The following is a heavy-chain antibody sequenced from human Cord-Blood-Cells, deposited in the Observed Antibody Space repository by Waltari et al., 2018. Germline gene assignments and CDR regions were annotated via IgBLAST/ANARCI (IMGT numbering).Heavy chain of an antibody. J-gene: IGHJ6*02. D-gene: IGHD2-15*01. CDR3: ARDGPEDCSGGSCYYYYGMDV. V-gene: IGHV4-4*02. CDR1: GGSIGSTNW. Sequence: QVQLQESGPGLVKPSGTLSPTWAGSGGSIGSTNWWGGVRHPPGKGWGWIGESYHSGSTNYNPSLKSRVTISVDKSKNQFSLKLSSVTAADTAVYYCARDGPEDCSGGSCYYYYGMDVWGQGTTVTVSS. CDR2: SYHSGST.